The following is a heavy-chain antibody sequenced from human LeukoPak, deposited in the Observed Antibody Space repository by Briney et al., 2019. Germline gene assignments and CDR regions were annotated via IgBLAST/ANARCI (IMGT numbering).Heavy chain of an antibody. V-gene: IGHV4-30-4*01. CDR2: INHSGST. J-gene: IGHJ4*02. D-gene: IGHD5-24*01. CDR1: GGSISSGDYY. CDR3: ARGGATYVY. Sequence: SQTLSLTCTVSGGSISSGDYYWSWIRQPPGKGLEWIGEINHSGSTNYNPSLKSRVTISVDTSKNQFPLKLSSVTAADTAVYYCARGGATYVYWGQGTLVTVSS.